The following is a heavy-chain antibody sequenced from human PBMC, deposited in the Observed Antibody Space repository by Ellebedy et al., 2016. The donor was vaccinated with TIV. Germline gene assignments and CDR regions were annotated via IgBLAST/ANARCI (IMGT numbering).Heavy chain of an antibody. V-gene: IGHV3-23*01. D-gene: IGHD6-19*01. J-gene: IGHJ6*02. CDR2: IRAGGDYT. CDR3: ARGSWACSGSMDV. CDR1: GFTFKDFP. Sequence: GGSLRLSCAASGFTFKDFPMSWVRQAPGKGLEWVSGIRAGGDYTYYADSVKGRFTISSDNAKTTLYLQMNSLRAEDTAVYYCARGSWACSGSMDVWGQGTTVTVSS.